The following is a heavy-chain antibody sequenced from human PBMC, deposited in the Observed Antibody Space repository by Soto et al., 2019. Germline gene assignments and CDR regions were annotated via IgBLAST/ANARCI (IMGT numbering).Heavy chain of an antibody. Sequence: QVQLQPWGAGLLKPSETLSLTCAVYGGSFSGYYWSWIRQPPGKGLEWIGEINHSGSTNYNPSLKSRVTISVDTAKTQFSLRLSSVTAADTAVYYWARDTPSKPDIVVVPAATGIWCQGTMVTVSS. CDR2: INHSGST. V-gene: IGHV4-34*01. CDR3: ARDTPSKPDIVVVPAATGI. CDR1: GGSFSGYY. D-gene: IGHD2-2*01. J-gene: IGHJ3*02.